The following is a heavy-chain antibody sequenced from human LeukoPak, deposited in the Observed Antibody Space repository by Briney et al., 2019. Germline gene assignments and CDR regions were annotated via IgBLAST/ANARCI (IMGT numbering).Heavy chain of an antibody. Sequence: GGSLRLSCAASGFTFSSYAMTWVRQAPGKGLEWVSTISAGGVDTFYADSGRGRFTISRDNSKSTLYLQMNSLRAEDTAVYYCAAKEGLTGYLSGSFDPWGQGTLVTVSS. CDR1: GFTFSSYA. CDR3: AAKEGLTGYLSGSFDP. CDR2: ISAGGVDT. J-gene: IGHJ5*02. D-gene: IGHD3-9*01. V-gene: IGHV3-23*01.